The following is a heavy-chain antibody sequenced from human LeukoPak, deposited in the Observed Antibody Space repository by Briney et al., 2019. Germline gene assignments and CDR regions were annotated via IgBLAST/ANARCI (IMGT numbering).Heavy chain of an antibody. Sequence: PGGSLRLSCAASGFTFSSYAMSWVRQAPGKGLEWVSAISGSGGSTYYADSVKGRFTISRDNSKNTLYLQINSLRAEDTAVYYCAKAKEVTMIVVVITSLDYWGQGTLVTVSS. J-gene: IGHJ4*02. V-gene: IGHV3-23*01. CDR1: GFTFSSYA. D-gene: IGHD3-22*01. CDR3: AKAKEVTMIVVVITSLDY. CDR2: ISGSGGST.